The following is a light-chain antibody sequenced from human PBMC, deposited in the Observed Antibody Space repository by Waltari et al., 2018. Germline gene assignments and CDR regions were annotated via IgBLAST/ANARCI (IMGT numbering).Light chain of an antibody. CDR1: QSLVHSDGKTY. Sequence: DVVMTQSPLSLPVTLGQPAAISCRSIQSLVHSDGKTYLNWFHQRPGQSPRRLIYKVFNRDSGVPDRFSGSGSGTDFTLKISRVEAEDVGAYYCMQATQWPLTFGQGTKVEIK. J-gene: IGKJ1*01. CDR2: KVF. V-gene: IGKV2-30*02. CDR3: MQATQWPLT.